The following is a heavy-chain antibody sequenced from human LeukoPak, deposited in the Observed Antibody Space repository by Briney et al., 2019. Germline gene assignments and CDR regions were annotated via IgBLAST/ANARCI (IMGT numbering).Heavy chain of an antibody. CDR2: ISSDGSDK. V-gene: IGHV3-30*03. J-gene: IGHJ4*02. CDR3: ARDYPADY. Sequence: PGRSLRLSCAASGFTFNNYGLHWVRQAPGKGLEWVALISSDGSDKKYADSVKGRFTISRDNSKNTLYLQMHSLGVEDTAVYYCARDYPADYWGQGTLVTVSS. CDR1: GFTFNNYG.